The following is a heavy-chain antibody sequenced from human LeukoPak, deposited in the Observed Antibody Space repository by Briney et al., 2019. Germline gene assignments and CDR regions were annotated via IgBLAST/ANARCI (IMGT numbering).Heavy chain of an antibody. V-gene: IGHV3-30-3*01. CDR1: GFTFSTYA. Sequence: QPGRSLRLSCAASGFTFSTYARRWVRQAPGKGLEGVAGISYDGSNKYYADSVKGRFTISRDNSKNTLYLQMNSLRAEDTAVYYCARTYSDPGGGYGMDVWGQGTTVTVSS. CDR2: ISYDGSNK. D-gene: IGHD2-15*01. J-gene: IGHJ6*02. CDR3: ARTYSDPGGGYGMDV.